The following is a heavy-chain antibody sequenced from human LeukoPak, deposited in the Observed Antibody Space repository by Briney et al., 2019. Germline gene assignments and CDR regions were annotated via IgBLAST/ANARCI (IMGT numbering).Heavy chain of an antibody. CDR2: IYYSGST. CDR3: ARGRGFGVVWSVSWFDP. V-gene: IGHV4-61*01. Sequence: SETLSLTCTVSGGSVSSGSYYWSWIRQPPGKGLEWIGYIYYSGSTNYNPSLKSRVTISVDTSKNQFSLKLRSVTAADTAVYYCARGRGFGVVWSVSWFDPWGQGTLVTVSS. CDR1: GGSVSSGSYY. D-gene: IGHD2-8*01. J-gene: IGHJ5*02.